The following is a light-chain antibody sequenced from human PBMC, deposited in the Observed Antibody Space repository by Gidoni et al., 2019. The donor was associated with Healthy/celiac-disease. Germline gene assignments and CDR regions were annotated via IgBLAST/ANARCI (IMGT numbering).Light chain of an antibody. CDR3: QQRSNWPWT. CDR2: DAS. J-gene: IGKJ1*01. Sequence: EIVLTQSPATLSLSPGERANLACRASQSISSYLACYQQKPGQSPRLLIYDASNRATGIPARFSGIVSGTDFTLTISSLEPEDFAVYYCQQRSNWPWTFGQGTKVEIK. V-gene: IGKV3-11*01. CDR1: QSISSY.